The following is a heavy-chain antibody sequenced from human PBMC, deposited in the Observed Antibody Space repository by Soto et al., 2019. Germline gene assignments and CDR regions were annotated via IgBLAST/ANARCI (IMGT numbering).Heavy chain of an antibody. CDR1: GYTFTSYG. CDR3: ARDTAVVVVAATNYYYYYGMDV. D-gene: IGHD2-15*01. J-gene: IGHJ6*02. Sequence: ASVKFSCKASGYTFTSYGISWVRQAPGQGLEWMGWISAYNGNTNYAQKLQGRVTMTTDTSTSTAYMELRSLRSDDTAVYYCARDTAVVVVAATNYYYYYGMDVWGQGTTVTVSS. CDR2: ISAYNGNT. V-gene: IGHV1-18*04.